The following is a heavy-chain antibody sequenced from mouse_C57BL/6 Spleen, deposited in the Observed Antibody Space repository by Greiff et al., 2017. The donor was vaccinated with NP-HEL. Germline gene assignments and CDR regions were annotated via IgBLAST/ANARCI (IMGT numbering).Heavy chain of an antibody. J-gene: IGHJ1*03. CDR3: ARFITTVVARDFDV. D-gene: IGHD1-1*01. CDR2: INPSTGGT. V-gene: IGHV1-42*01. Sequence: VQLQQSGPELVKPGASVKISCKASGYSFTGYYMNWVKQSPEKSLEWIGEINPSTGGTTYNQKFKAKATLTVDKSSSTAYMQLKSLTSEDSAVYYCARFITTVVARDFDVWGTGTTVTVSS. CDR1: GYSFTGYY.